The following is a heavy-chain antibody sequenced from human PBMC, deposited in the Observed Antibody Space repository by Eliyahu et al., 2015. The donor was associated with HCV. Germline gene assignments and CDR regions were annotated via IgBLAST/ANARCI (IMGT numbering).Heavy chain of an antibody. CDR2: IKXDGSEK. V-gene: IGHV3-7*03. CDR3: ARDDTTIFYGMDV. J-gene: IGHJ6*02. CDR1: GXXFSSYW. Sequence: EVQLVESGGGLVQPGGSLXLSXAASGXXFSSYWMSWVRQAPGKGLEWVANIKXDGSEKYYVDSVKGRFTISRDNAKNSLYLQMNSLRAEDTAVYYCARDDTTIFYGMDVWGQGTTVTVSS. D-gene: IGHD3-3*01.